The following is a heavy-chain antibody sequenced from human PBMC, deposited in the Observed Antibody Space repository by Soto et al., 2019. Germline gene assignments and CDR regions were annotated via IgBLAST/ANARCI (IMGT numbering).Heavy chain of an antibody. J-gene: IGHJ3*02. V-gene: IGHV2-26*01. CDR3: ERDQRHYDILTGYLNDAFDI. CDR1: GFSLSNARMG. CDR2: IFSNDEK. Sequence: QVTLKESGPVLVKPTETLTLTCTVSGFSLSNARMGVSWIRQPPGKALEWLAHIFSNDEKSYSTSLKSRLTISKDTSKSQVVLTMTNMDPVDTATYYCERDQRHYDILTGYLNDAFDIWGQGTMVTVSS. D-gene: IGHD3-9*01.